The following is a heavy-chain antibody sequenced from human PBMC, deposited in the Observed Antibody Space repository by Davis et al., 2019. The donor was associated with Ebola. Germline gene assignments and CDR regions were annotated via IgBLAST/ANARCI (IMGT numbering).Heavy chain of an antibody. V-gene: IGHV3-30-3*01. CDR2: ISYDGSNK. CDR1: GFTFSSYA. J-gene: IGHJ6*02. Sequence: GGSLRLSCAASGFTFSSYAMHWVRQAPGKGLEWVAVISYDGSNKYYADSVKGRFTISRDNSKNTLYLQMNSLRAEDTAVYYCARIYFYYYGMDVWGQGTTVTVSS. CDR3: ARIYFYYYGMDV.